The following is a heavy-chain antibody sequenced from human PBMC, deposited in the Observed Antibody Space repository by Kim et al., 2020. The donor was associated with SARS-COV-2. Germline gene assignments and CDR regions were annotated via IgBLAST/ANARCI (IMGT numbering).Heavy chain of an antibody. J-gene: IGHJ5*02. CDR1: GFTFSSYD. CDR2: IGTAGDT. D-gene: IGHD2-2*01. Sequence: GGSLRLSCAASGFTFSSYDMHWVRQATGKGLEWVSGIGTAGDTYYPGSVKGRFTISRENAKNSLYLQMNSLRAGDTAVYYCARGGYCSSTSCYAGVDWLDPWGQGTLVTVSS. V-gene: IGHV3-13*01. CDR3: ARGGYCSSTSCYAGVDWLDP.